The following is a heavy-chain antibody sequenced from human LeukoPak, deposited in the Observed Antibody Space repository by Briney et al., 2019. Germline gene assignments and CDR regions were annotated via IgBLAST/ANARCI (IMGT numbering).Heavy chain of an antibody. V-gene: IGHV3-15*01. CDR2: IKSKTDGGTT. J-gene: IGHJ4*02. CDR1: EFTFSNAW. D-gene: IGHD6-19*01. Sequence: GGSLRLSCAASEFTFSNAWMSWVRQAPGKGLEWVGRIKSKTDGGTTDYAAPVKGRFTISRDDSKNTLYLQMNSLKTEDTAVYYCVAGWGYYFDYWGQGTLVTVSS. CDR3: VAGWGYYFDY.